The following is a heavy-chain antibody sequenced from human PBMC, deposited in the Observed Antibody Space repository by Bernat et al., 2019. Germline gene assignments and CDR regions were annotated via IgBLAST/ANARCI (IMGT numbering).Heavy chain of an antibody. CDR2: ISYDGSNK. V-gene: IGHV3-30*18. Sequence: QVQLVESVGGVVQPGRSLRLSCAASGFTFSSYGMHWVRQAPGKGLEWVAVISYDGSNKYYADSVKGRFTISRDNSKNTLYLQMNSLRAEDTAVYYCAKDRWSWELAALDYWGQGTLVTVSS. D-gene: IGHD6-6*01. CDR3: AKDRWSWELAALDY. J-gene: IGHJ4*02. CDR1: GFTFSSYG.